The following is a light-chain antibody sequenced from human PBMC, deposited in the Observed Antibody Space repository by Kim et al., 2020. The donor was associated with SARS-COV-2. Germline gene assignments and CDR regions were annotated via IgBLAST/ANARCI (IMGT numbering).Light chain of an antibody. CDR2: QNY. Sequence: SASPGQTASLTCSGDKLGDKYICWYQQKPGQSPVLVIYQNYKRPSGIPERFSGSNSGNTATLTISGTQAMDEADYYCQAWDSSRVFGGGTQLTVL. V-gene: IGLV3-1*01. CDR3: QAWDSSRV. CDR1: KLGDKY. J-gene: IGLJ3*02.